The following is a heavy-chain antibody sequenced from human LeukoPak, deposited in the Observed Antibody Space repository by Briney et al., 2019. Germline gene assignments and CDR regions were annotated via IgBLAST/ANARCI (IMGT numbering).Heavy chain of an antibody. CDR1: GFTFDDYA. CDR2: ISWNSGSI. D-gene: IGHD2-15*01. J-gene: IGHJ6*03. V-gene: IGHV3-9*01. CDR3: AKGGGIVVVVAAEPMDV. Sequence: GRSLRLSCAASGFTFDDYAMHWVRQAPGKGLEWVSGISWNSGSIGYADSVKGRFTISRDNAKNSLYLQMNSLRAEDTALYYCAKGGGIVVVVAAEPMDVWGKGTTVTVSS.